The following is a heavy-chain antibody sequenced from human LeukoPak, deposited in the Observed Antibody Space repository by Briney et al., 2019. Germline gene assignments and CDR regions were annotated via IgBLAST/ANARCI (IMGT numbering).Heavy chain of an antibody. Sequence: PSETLSLTCTVSGGSISSSSYYWGWIRQPPGTGLEWIGSIYYSGSTYYNPSLKSRVTISVDTSKNQFSLKLSSVTAADTAVYYCARDQGGPNAFDIWGQGTMVTVSS. CDR1: GGSISSSSYY. CDR3: ARDQGGPNAFDI. V-gene: IGHV4-39*07. J-gene: IGHJ3*02. CDR2: IYYSGST.